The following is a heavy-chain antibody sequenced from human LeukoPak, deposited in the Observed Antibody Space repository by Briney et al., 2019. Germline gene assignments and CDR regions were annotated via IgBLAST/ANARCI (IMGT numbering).Heavy chain of an antibody. Sequence: GGSLRLSCAASGFTFGGYAMYWVRQAPGKGLEWVSGIRWDRSIIGYADSVKGRFTISRDNSKNSLYLQMNSLRVEDTALYYCGEASLYGAEGPLDDWGRGTLVTVSS. D-gene: IGHD3-10*01. V-gene: IGHV3-9*01. CDR3: GEASLYGAEGPLDD. J-gene: IGHJ4*02. CDR1: GFTFGGYA. CDR2: IRWDRSII.